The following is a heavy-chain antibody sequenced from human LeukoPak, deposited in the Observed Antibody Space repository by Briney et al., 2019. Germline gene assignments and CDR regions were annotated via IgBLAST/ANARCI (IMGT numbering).Heavy chain of an antibody. V-gene: IGHV1-2*02. CDR3: ARERRGSEYYYDSSVLPPDAFDI. Sequence: ASVKVSCKASGYTFTGYYMHWVRQAPGQGLEWMGWINPNSGGTNYAQKFQGRVTMTRDTSISTAYMELSRLRSDDTAVYYCARERRGSEYYYDSSVLPPDAFDIWGQGTMVTVSS. CDR1: GYTFTGYY. J-gene: IGHJ3*02. CDR2: INPNSGGT. D-gene: IGHD3-22*01.